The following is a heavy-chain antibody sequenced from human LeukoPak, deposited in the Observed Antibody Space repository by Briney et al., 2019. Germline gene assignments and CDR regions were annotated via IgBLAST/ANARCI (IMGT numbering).Heavy chain of an antibody. CDR1: GGSISSYY. D-gene: IGHD6-19*01. CDR3: ARDPAVALYFDY. J-gene: IGHJ4*02. CDR2: IYTSGST. Sequence: SETLSLTCTVSGGSISSYYWSWIRQPAGKGLEWIGRIYTSGSTNYNPSLKSRVTVSVDTSKNQFSLKLSSVTAADTAVYYCARDPAVALYFDYWGQGTLVTVSS. V-gene: IGHV4-4*07.